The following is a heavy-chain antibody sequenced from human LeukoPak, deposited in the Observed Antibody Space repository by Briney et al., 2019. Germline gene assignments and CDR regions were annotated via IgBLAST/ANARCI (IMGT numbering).Heavy chain of an antibody. Sequence: LXLSXXXSGFXXXSYWMSWVRQAPGKGLEWVANIKQDGSEKYYVDSVKGRFTISRDNAKNSLYLQMNSLRAEDTAVYYCARDTVMVRGVIINDYWGQGTLVTVSS. CDR2: IKQDGSEK. V-gene: IGHV3-7*01. D-gene: IGHD3-10*01. CDR3: ARDTVMVRGVIINDY. J-gene: IGHJ4*02. CDR1: GFXXXSYW.